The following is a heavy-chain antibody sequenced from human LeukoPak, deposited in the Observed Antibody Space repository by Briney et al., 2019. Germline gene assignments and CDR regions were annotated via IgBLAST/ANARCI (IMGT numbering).Heavy chain of an antibody. Sequence: ASVKVSCKASGGTFSSYAISWVRQAPGLGLEWMGIINPLRGITIYAQKFQGRVTMTSDTSTNTVYMELSSLISEDTAVYYCTRTIGYRPVAGLKEKWFDPWGQGTLVTVSS. J-gene: IGHJ5*02. CDR2: INPLRGIT. D-gene: IGHD6-19*01. V-gene: IGHV1-46*01. CDR3: TRTIGYRPVAGLKEKWFDP. CDR1: GGTFSSYA.